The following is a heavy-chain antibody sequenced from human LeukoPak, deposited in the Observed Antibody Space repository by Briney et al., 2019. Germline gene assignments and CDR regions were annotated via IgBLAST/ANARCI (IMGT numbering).Heavy chain of an antibody. CDR3: AVILTGQII. CDR1: GFTFSSYA. J-gene: IGHJ4*02. CDR2: ISYDGSNK. Sequence: PGGSLRLSCAASGFTFSSYAMHWVRQAPGKGLEWVAVISYDGSNKYYADSVKGRFTISRDNSKNTLCLQMNSLRAEDTAVYYCAVILTGQIIWGQGTLVTVSS. D-gene: IGHD3-9*01. V-gene: IGHV3-30*04.